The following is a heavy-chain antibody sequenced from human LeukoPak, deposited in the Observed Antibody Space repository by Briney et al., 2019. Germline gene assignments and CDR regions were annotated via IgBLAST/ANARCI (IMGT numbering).Heavy chain of an antibody. CDR3: SRGPVGGFDA. CDR1: GLTVSTNY. V-gene: IGHV3-53*01. Sequence: GGSLRLSCSASGLTVSTNYLTWVRHAPGKGLEWVSVIYSGGNTYYADSVKGRFTISRDNSKNTLYLQMNSLRADDTAVYYCSRGPVGGFDAWGQGTLVTVSS. J-gene: IGHJ5*02. D-gene: IGHD1-26*01. CDR2: IYSGGNT.